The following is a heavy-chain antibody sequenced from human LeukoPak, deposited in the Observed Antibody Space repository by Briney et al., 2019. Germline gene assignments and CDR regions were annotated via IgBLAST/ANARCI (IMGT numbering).Heavy chain of an antibody. Sequence: PGKSLRLSCVASGFGFSGYGMHWVRQAPGKGLEWVAFIRYDGSNKYYADSVKGRFTISRDNSKNTLYLQMNSLRAEDTAVYYCAKEIYGDYGFWFDPWGQGTLVTVSS. V-gene: IGHV3-30*02. CDR2: IRYDGSNK. CDR3: AKEIYGDYGFWFDP. CDR1: GFGFSGYG. D-gene: IGHD4-17*01. J-gene: IGHJ5*02.